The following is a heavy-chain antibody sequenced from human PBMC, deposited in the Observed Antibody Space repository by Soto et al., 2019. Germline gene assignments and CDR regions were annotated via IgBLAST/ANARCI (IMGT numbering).Heavy chain of an antibody. Sequence: QVQLQQWGAGLLKPSETLSLTCAVYGGSFSGYYWSWIRQPPGKGLEWIGEINHSGSTNYNPSLXRRVTISVDTXXNXFXLKLSSVTAADTAVYYCARYGDTAMVHYYYYDGMDVWGQGTTVTVSS. CDR2: INHSGST. D-gene: IGHD5-18*01. V-gene: IGHV4-34*01. CDR1: GGSFSGYY. CDR3: ARYGDTAMVHYYYYDGMDV. J-gene: IGHJ6*02.